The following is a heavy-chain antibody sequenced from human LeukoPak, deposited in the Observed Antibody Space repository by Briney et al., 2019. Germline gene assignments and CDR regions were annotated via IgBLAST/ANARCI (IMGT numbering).Heavy chain of an antibody. CDR2: ISWNSGSI. V-gene: IGHV3-9*01. CDR3: AKDFTYSSSSGGVFDI. J-gene: IGHJ3*02. Sequence: GGSLRLSCAASGFTFDDYAMHWVRQAPGKGLEWVSGISWNSGSIGYADSVEGRFTISRDNAKNSLYLQMNSLRAEDTALYYCAKDFTYSSSSGGVFDIWGQGTMVTVSS. D-gene: IGHD6-6*01. CDR1: GFTFDDYA.